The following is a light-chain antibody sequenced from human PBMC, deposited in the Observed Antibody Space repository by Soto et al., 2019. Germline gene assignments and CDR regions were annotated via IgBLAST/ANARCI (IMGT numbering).Light chain of an antibody. V-gene: IGLV2-14*01. CDR1: SDDIGTYEY. CDR3: SSYTSGSTLPWV. J-gene: IGLJ1*01. CDR2: GVY. Sequence: QSALTQPASVSGSPGQTITISCTGSSDDIGTYEYISWHQHRPGKAPKLIIFGVYDRPSGISDRFSGCKSGNTASLTIFGRQVEDEAVYYCSSYTSGSTLPWVFGTGTKLTVL.